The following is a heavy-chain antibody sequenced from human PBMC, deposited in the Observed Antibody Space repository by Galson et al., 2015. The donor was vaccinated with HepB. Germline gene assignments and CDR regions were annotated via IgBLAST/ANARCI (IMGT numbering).Heavy chain of an antibody. D-gene: IGHD1/OR15-1a*01. Sequence: CAISGDSVSTASAAWNWIRQSPSRGLEWLGRTYYRAKWDNDYAPSVKGRITFKPDTSKNQFSLELKSVSPEDAAVYYCAREALNWNNVAFNYYGLDVRGQGATVIVSS. CDR1: GDSVSTASAA. CDR3: AREALNWNNVAFNYYGLDV. V-gene: IGHV6-1*01. J-gene: IGHJ6*02. CDR2: TYYRAKWDN.